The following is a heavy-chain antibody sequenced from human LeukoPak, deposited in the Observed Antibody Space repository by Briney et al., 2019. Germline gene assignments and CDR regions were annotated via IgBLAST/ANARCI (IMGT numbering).Heavy chain of an antibody. V-gene: IGHV4-39*01. CDR2: IYYSGST. CDR3: ARTYYDILTGYQQPDDY. J-gene: IGHJ4*02. Sequence: SETLSLTCAVYGGSFSGYYWGWIRQPPGKGLEWIGSIYYSGSTYYNPSLKSRVTISVDTSKNQFSLKLSSVTAADTAVHYCARTYYDILTGYQQPDDYWGQGTLVTVSS. CDR1: GGSFSGYY. D-gene: IGHD3-9*01.